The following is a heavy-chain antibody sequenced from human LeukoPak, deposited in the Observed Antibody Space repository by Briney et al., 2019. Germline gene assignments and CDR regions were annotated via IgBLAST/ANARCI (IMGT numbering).Heavy chain of an antibody. D-gene: IGHD6-19*01. CDR2: LSYDGSVK. V-gene: IGHV3-30-3*01. J-gene: IGHJ4*02. CDR1: GFTFSSSP. CDR3: ARDLVAGSPDYFDY. Sequence: GGSLRLSCAASGFTFSSSPMHWLRQAPGQGLEWVAVLSYDGSVKSYADSVKGRFTISRDTSKNTLYLQMNSLRAEDTAVYYCARDLVAGSPDYFDYWGQGTLVTVSS.